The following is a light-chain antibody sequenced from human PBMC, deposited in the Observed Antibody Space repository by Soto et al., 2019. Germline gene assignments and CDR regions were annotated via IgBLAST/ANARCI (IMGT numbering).Light chain of an antibody. CDR3: SSYTSSSTYV. V-gene: IGLV2-14*01. CDR2: DVT. J-gene: IGLJ1*01. Sequence: QSALTQPASVSGSPGQSITISCTGTRSDVGGYNYVYWHQQHPGKAPKLMIYDVTNRPSGVSDRFSGSKSGNTASLTISGLPAEDEADYYCSSYTSSSTYVFGAGTKVTVL. CDR1: RSDVGGYNY.